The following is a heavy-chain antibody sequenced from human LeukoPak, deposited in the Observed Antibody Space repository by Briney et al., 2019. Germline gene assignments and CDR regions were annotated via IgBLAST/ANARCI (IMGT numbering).Heavy chain of an antibody. CDR1: GSGFTFGNFA. CDR3: AKDGSWGDYQFYFYMDV. V-gene: IGHV3-23*01. D-gene: IGHD2-2*01. Sequence: RGSLRLSCEVSGSGFTFGNFAMSWVRQAPGKGLEWVSGISGSGYYTYYADSVKGRFTISRDNSKNTVYIQINSLRAEDTAVYYCAKDGSWGDYQFYFYMDVWGKGTTVTVSS. J-gene: IGHJ6*03. CDR2: ISGSGYYT.